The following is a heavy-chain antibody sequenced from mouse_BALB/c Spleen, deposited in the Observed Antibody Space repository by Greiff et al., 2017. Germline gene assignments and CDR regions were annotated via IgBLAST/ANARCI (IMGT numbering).Heavy chain of an antibody. CDR1: GFTFTDYY. CDR3: ARYYFDY. V-gene: IGHV7-3*02. J-gene: IGHJ2*01. Sequence: EVQLVESGGGLVQPGGSLRLSCAPSGFTFTDYYMSWVRQPPGKALEWLGFIRNKANGYTTEYSASVKGRFTISRDNSQSILYLQMNTLRAEDSATYYCARYYFDYWGQGTTLTVSS. CDR2: IRNKANGYTT.